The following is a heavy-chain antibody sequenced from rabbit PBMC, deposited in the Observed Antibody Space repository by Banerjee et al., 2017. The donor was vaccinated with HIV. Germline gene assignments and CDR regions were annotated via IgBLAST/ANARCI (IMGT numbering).Heavy chain of an antibody. D-gene: IGHD4-1*01. Sequence: QSLEESGGGLVQPEGSLALTCKASGFSFSSSDYICWVRQAPGKGLEWISCIAGSSSGFTYSATWAKGRFTISKTSSTTVTLQMTSLTVADTATYFCARDMDGVIGWNFGWWGPGTLVTV. V-gene: IGHV1S40*01. CDR1: GFSFSSSDY. CDR3: ARDMDGVIGWNFGW. J-gene: IGHJ6*01. CDR2: IAGSSSGFT.